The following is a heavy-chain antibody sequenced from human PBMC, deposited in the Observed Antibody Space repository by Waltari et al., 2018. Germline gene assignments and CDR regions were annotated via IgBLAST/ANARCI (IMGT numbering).Heavy chain of an antibody. J-gene: IGHJ6*02. D-gene: IGHD3-16*01. CDR2: IIPIIGTA. Sequence: QVQLVQSGAEVKKPGSSVKVSCKASGGPFSSYAISWVRQAPGQGLEWMGWIIPIIGTANYAQKFQGSVTMTADESTSTAYMELSSLRSEDTAVYYCARKLGEFSYYYGMDVWGQGTTVTVSS. CDR1: GGPFSSYA. CDR3: ARKLGEFSYYYGMDV. V-gene: IGHV1-69*13.